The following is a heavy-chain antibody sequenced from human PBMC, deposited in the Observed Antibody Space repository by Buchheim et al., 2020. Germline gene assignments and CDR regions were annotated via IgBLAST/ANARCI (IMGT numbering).Heavy chain of an antibody. CDR3: ARGDYYYYGMDV. V-gene: IGHV3-74*01. J-gene: IGHJ6*02. Sequence: EELLEESGGGLVQPGGSLRLSCAGSGFAFSSYWMHWVRQVPGKGLVWVSRANSDGNNTIYADSVKGRFTISRDNAKNTLYLQMNSLRAEDTAVYYCARGDYYYYGMDVWGQGTT. CDR2: ANSDGNNT. CDR1: GFAFSSYW.